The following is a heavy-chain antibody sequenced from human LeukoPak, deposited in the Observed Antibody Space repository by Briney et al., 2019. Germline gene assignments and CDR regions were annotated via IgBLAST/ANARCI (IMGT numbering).Heavy chain of an antibody. V-gene: IGHV3-48*04. CDR1: GFTFKNHS. J-gene: IGHJ4*02. CDR3: VQGPYLDY. D-gene: IGHD2-21*01. Sequence: GKSLRLSCEASGFTFKNHSMNWVRQAPGRGLEWVSFISSSGGTIYYADSVKGRFTISRDNAKNSLYLQMKSLRAEDTALYFCVQGPYLDYWGQGTLVTVSS. CDR2: ISSSGGTI.